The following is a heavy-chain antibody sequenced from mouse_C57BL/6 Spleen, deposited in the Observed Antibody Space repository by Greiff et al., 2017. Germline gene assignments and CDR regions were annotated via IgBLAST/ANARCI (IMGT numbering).Heavy chain of an antibody. CDR3: ARDYDYVYYFDY. CDR1: GYTFTSYW. V-gene: IGHV1-52*01. Sequence: QVQLQQPGAELVRPGSSVKLSCKASGYTFTSYWLNWVQQRPIQGLEWIGNIDPSDSETHYNPQFKDKATLTVDKSSSTAYMKLSSLTSEDSTVYYCARDYDYVYYFDYWGQGTTLTVSS. CDR2: IDPSDSET. J-gene: IGHJ2*01. D-gene: IGHD2-4*01.